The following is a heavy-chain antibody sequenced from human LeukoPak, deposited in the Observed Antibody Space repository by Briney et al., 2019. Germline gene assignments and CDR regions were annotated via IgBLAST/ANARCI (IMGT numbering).Heavy chain of an antibody. CDR3: ARAPNAWYFDY. CDR2: ISSDGTYT. Sequence: GGSLRLSCAASGFTFSNNWMHWVRQAPGKGLVWVSRISSDGTYTNYADSVRGRFTISRDNAKNTLYLQMNSLRAEDTAVYYCARAPNAWYFDYWGQGSLVTVSS. CDR1: GFTFSNNW. D-gene: IGHD2-2*01. V-gene: IGHV3-74*01. J-gene: IGHJ4*02.